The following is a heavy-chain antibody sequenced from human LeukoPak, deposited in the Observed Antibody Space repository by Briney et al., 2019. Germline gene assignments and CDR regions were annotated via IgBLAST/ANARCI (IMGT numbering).Heavy chain of an antibody. CDR3: ARIGRELWKPNFDY. CDR1: GLTFRSYS. V-gene: IGHV3-21*01. CDR2: ISSSSSYI. J-gene: IGHJ4*02. D-gene: IGHD1-26*01. Sequence: GGSLRLSCAASGLTFRSYSMNWVRQAPGKGLEWVSSISSSSSYIYYADSVKGRFTISRDNAKNSLYLQMNRMSGEETAVYYWARIGRELWKPNFDYWGQGTLVTVSS.